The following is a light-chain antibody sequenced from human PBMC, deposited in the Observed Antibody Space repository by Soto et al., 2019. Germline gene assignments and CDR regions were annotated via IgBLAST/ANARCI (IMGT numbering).Light chain of an antibody. CDR2: EDN. J-gene: IGLJ3*02. CDR1: RSDVGSYTL. Sequence: QSALTQPASVSGSPGQSITISYTGTRSDVGSYTLVSWYQQHPGRAPKLLIYEDNKRPSGVSNRFSGSKSGNTASLTISGLQADDEADYYCCSYAGSSTSWVFGGGTKVTVL. CDR3: CSYAGSSTSWV. V-gene: IGLV2-23*01.